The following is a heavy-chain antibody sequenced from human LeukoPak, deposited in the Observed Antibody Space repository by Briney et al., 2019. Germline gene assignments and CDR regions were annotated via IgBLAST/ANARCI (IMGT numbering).Heavy chain of an antibody. CDR3: ARHSYYDSSGYFH. CDR2: IYYSGST. CDR1: GGSISSSSYY. J-gene: IGHJ4*02. V-gene: IGHV4-39*01. D-gene: IGHD3-22*01. Sequence: SETLSLTCTVSGGSISSSSYYWGWIRQPPGKGQEWIGSIYYSGSTYYNPSLKSRVTMSVDTSKNQFSLKLTSVTAGDTAVYYCARHSYYDSSGYFHWGQGTLVTVSS.